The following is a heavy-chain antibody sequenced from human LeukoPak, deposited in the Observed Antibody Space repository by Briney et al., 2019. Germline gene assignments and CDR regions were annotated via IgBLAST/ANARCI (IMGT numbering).Heavy chain of an antibody. CDR3: ASGYNGLDF. D-gene: IGHD5-12*01. CDR2: IYYSGST. Sequence: PSETLSLTCTVSGGSISSNSYYWGWIRQPPGKGLEWIGSIYYSGSTYYNPSLKSRVTISADTSKNQFSLKLSSVTAADTAVYYCASGYNGLDFWGQGTLVTVSS. CDR1: GGSISSNSYY. V-gene: IGHV4-39*01. J-gene: IGHJ4*02.